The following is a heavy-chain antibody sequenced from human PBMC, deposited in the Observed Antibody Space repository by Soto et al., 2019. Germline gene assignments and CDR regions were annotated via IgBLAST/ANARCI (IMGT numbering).Heavy chain of an antibody. J-gene: IGHJ4*02. D-gene: IGHD3-3*01. V-gene: IGHV3-15*01. Sequence: PGGSLRLSCAASGFTFSDLWMNWVRQAPGKGLEWVGRIKSKTDGGTIDYAAHVRGRFTISRDDSKNTFYLQLNSLKTEDTAVYYCTTDGSALEWYYWGQGTLVTVSS. CDR3: TTDGSALEWYY. CDR2: IKSKTDGGTI. CDR1: GFTFSDLW.